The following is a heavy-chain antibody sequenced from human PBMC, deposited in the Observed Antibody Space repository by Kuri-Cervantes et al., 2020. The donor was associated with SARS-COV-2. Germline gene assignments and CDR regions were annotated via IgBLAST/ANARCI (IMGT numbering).Heavy chain of an antibody. J-gene: IGHJ4*02. CDR1: GFTFSSYW. V-gene: IGHV3-7*05. CDR3: ARDTHNWNSLNDY. Sequence: GESLKISCAASGFTFSSYWVSWVRQAPGKGLEWVANIKQDGSEKHYVDSAKGRFTISRDNAKNSLYLQMNSLRAEDTAVYYCARDTHNWNSLNDYWGQGTLVTVSS. CDR2: IKQDGSEK. D-gene: IGHD1-7*01.